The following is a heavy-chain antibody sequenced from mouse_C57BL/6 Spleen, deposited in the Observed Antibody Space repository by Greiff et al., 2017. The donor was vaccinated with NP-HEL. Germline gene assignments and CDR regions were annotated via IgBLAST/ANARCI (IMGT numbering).Heavy chain of an antibody. CDR1: GYTFTSYW. J-gene: IGHJ4*01. V-gene: IGHV1-55*01. CDR3: ARSGRDSSGYLYAMDY. D-gene: IGHD3-2*02. Sequence: QVQLQQPGAELVKPGASVKMSCKASGYTFTSYWITWVKQRPGQGLEWIGDIYPGSGSTNYNEKFKSKATLTVDTSSSTAYMQLSSLTSEDSAVYYCARSGRDSSGYLYAMDYWGQGTSVTVSS. CDR2: IYPGSGST.